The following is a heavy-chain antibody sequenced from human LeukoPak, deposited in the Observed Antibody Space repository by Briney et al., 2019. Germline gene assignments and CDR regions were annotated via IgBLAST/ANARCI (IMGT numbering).Heavy chain of an antibody. J-gene: IGHJ5*02. CDR3: ARHAEGAQLPWFDP. V-gene: IGHV4-59*05. CDR1: GGSISSYY. Sequence: SSETLSLTCTVSGGSISSYYWSWIRQPPGKGLEWIGSIYYSGSTYYNPSLKSRVTISVDTSKNQFSLKLSSVTAADTAVYYCARHAEGAQLPWFDPWGQGTLVTVSS. CDR2: IYYSGST. D-gene: IGHD2-2*01.